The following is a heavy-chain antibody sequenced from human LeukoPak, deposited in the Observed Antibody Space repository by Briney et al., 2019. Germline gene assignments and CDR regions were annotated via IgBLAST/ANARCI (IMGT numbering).Heavy chain of an antibody. V-gene: IGHV1-2*02. D-gene: IGHD2-15*01. CDR3: ARGLSGPYYYYYMDV. Sequence: GSSVKVSCKASGGTFSSYAISWVRQAPGQGLEWMGWINPNNGDTNYAQKFQGRVTMTRDTSISTAYMELSRLRSDDTAVYYCARGLSGPYYYYYMDVWGKGTSVTVSS. CDR1: GGTFSSYA. CDR2: INPNNGDT. J-gene: IGHJ6*03.